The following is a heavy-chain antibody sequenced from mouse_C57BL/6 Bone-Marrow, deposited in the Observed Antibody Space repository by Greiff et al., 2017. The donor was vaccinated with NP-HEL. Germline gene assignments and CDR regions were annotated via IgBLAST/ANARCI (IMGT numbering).Heavy chain of an antibody. CDR2: INPNNGGT. Sequence: VQLQQSGPELVKPGASVKISCKASGYTFTDYYMNWVKQSHGKSLEWIGDINPNNGGTSYNQKFKGKATLTVDKSSSTAYMELRSLTSEDSAVYYCARGVLGRVDYWGQGTTLTVSS. D-gene: IGHD4-1*01. V-gene: IGHV1-26*01. J-gene: IGHJ2*01. CDR1: GYTFTDYY. CDR3: ARGVLGRVDY.